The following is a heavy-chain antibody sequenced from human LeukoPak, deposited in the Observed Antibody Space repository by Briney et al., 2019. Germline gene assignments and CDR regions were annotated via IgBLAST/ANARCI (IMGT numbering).Heavy chain of an antibody. V-gene: IGHV1-2*02. CDR1: GYTFTGQD. Sequence: GASVKVSCKASGYTFTGQDMHWVRQAPGQGLEWMGWINPNSGGTKYTEKFQGRVTMTRDTSISTAYMELSKLRSDDTALYFCARGFGNNWLDPWGQGTLVTVSS. CDR2: INPNSGGT. D-gene: IGHD3-10*01. J-gene: IGHJ5*02. CDR3: ARGFGNNWLDP.